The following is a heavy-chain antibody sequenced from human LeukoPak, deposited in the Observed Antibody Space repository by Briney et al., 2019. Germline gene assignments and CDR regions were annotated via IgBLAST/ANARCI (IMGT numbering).Heavy chain of an antibody. CDR2: ISSSSSNI. CDR1: GFTFSSYS. CDR3: ARDRFDGDYFLGD. D-gene: IGHD4-17*01. Sequence: PGGSLRLSCAASGFTFSSYSMNWVRQAPGKGLEWVSSISSSSSNIYYADSVKGRFTISRDNAKNSLYLQMNSLRAEDTAVYYCARDRFDGDYFLGDWGQGTLVTVSS. J-gene: IGHJ4*02. V-gene: IGHV3-21*01.